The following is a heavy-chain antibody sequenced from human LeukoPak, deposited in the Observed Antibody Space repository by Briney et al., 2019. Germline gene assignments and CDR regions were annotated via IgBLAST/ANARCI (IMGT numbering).Heavy chain of an antibody. CDR2: IYYSGST. D-gene: IGHD3-22*01. J-gene: IGHJ4*02. V-gene: IGHV4-30-4*01. CDR1: GGSISSGDYY. Sequence: SETLSLTCTVPGGSISSGDYYWSWIRQPPGKGLEWIGYIYYSGSTYYNPSLKSRVTISVDTSKNQFSLKLSSVTAADTAVYYCARVGSGYYYGFDYWGQGTLVTVSS. CDR3: ARVGSGYYYGFDY.